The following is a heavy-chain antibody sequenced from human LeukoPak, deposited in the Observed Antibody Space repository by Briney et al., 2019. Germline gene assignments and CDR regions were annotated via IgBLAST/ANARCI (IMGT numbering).Heavy chain of an antibody. Sequence: GGSLRLSCAASGITFSSYAMSWVRQAPGKGLEGVSGISGSGGSTYYADSVKGRFTISRDNSKNTLYLQMNSLRAEDTAVYYCAKMPVSYSSGWTNFDYWGQGTLVTVSS. D-gene: IGHD6-19*01. CDR3: AKMPVSYSSGWTNFDY. J-gene: IGHJ4*02. CDR2: ISGSGGST. V-gene: IGHV3-23*01. CDR1: GITFSSYA.